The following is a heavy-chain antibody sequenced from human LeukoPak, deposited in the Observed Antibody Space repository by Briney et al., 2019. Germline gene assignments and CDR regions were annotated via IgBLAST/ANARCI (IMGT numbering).Heavy chain of an antibody. Sequence: GGSLRHSCAASGFTFSSYAMHWVRQAPGKGLEWVAVISYDGSNKYYADSVKGRFTISRDNSKNTLYLQMNSLRAEDTAVYYCVGLDFDYWGQGTLVTVSS. CDR3: VGLDFDY. J-gene: IGHJ4*02. CDR1: GFTFSSYA. CDR2: ISYDGSNK. V-gene: IGHV3-30-3*01. D-gene: IGHD2-2*03.